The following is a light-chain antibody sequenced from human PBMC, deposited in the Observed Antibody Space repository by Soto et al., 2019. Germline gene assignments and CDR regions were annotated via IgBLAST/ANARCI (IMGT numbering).Light chain of an antibody. J-gene: IGKJ4*01. Sequence: DIQMTQSPSSVSASVGDRVTITCRASQGISNYLAWYQHKSGKAPRLLIHTASTSPSGVPSRFNGSGSGTDFTFTISNLQPEDVATYYCPKHNGGRLTFGGGTKV. CDR3: PKHNGGRLT. CDR1: QGISNY. V-gene: IGKV1-27*01. CDR2: TAS.